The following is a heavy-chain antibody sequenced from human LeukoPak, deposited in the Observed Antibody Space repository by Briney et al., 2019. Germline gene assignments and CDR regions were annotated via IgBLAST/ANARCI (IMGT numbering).Heavy chain of an antibody. V-gene: IGHV1-69*13. CDR2: IIPIFGTA. Sequence: SVKVSCKASGGTFSSYAISWVRQAPGQGLEWMGGIIPIFGTANYAQKFQGRVTITADESTSTAYMELSSLRSEDTAVYYCARGITMVRGVIEPYYFDYWGQGTLVTVSS. D-gene: IGHD3-10*01. CDR3: ARGITMVRGVIEPYYFDY. CDR1: GGTFSSYA. J-gene: IGHJ4*02.